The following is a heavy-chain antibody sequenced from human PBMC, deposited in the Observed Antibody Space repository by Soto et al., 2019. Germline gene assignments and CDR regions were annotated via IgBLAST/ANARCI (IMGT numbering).Heavy chain of an antibody. CDR2: IYYSGIT. V-gene: IGHV4-31*01. CDR1: GDSISSSGYY. CDR3: AQECLTYYNYLRAYGLDY. D-gene: IGHD3-3*01. Sequence: QVQLQESGPGLVKPSQTLSLTCTVSGDSISSSGYYWSWIRQHPGKGLEWIGNIYYSGITCYNPSLKTPLTPSLATSTIPHSLTLSCVAAAGSPAYHCAQECLTYYNYLRAYGLDYLCQGSLVTVSS. J-gene: IGHJ4*02.